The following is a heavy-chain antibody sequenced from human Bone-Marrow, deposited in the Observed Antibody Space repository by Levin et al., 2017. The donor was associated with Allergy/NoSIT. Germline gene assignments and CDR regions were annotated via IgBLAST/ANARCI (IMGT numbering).Heavy chain of an antibody. J-gene: IGHJ4*02. CDR3: ARTDILTGFH. CDR1: GFIFSDYY. Sequence: KTGESLKISCAASGFIFSDYYMSWIRQAPGKGLEWVSVISGDSSYTDYADSVQGRFTISRANAKNSLYLQMNSLRPEDTAVYYCARTDILTGFHWGQGALVTVSS. V-gene: IGHV3-11*03. D-gene: IGHD3-9*01. CDR2: ISGDSSYT.